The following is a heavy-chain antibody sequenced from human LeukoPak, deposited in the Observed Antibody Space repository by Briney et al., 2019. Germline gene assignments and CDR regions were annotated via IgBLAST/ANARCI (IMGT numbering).Heavy chain of an antibody. CDR2: INPSGGST. J-gene: IGHJ4*02. D-gene: IGHD1-7*01. CDR3: ARRDNWDYVLDY. V-gene: IGHV1-46*01. Sequence: ASVKVSCKASGYTFTSYYIHWVRQAPGQGLEWMGIINPSGGSTNYAQKFQGRVTMTRDMSTSTVYMELSSLRSEDTAVYYCARRDNWDYVLDYWGQGPLVTVSS. CDR1: GYTFTSYY.